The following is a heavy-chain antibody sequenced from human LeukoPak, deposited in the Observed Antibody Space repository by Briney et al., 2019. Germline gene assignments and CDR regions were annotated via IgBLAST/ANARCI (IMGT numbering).Heavy chain of an antibody. D-gene: IGHD5-24*01. Sequence: SETLSLTCTVSGGSITSSSYYWGWIRQPPGKGLQWIGSIYYSGSTYYNPSLKSRVTISIDTSKNQFSLRLSSVTAADTAVYYCARKSATMWSPLHYWGQGALVTVSS. CDR1: GGSITSSSYY. J-gene: IGHJ4*02. CDR3: ARKSATMWSPLHY. CDR2: IYYSGST. V-gene: IGHV4-39*07.